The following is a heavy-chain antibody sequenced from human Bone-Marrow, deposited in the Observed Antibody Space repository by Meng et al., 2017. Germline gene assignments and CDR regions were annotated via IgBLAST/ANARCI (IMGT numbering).Heavy chain of an antibody. CDR2: IYQTGRT. V-gene: IGHV4-4*02. J-gene: IGHJ4*02. CDR3: ARHEFGLPTAAFDH. Sequence: QVQLQESGPGLVNPSGNLSPTCAVSGDSIISNYWWNWVRQTPGKGLEWIGEIYQTGRTDYNPFLKSRVTISVDTSKNQFSLTLTSVTAADTAVYYCARHEFGLPTAAFDHWGQGTLVTVSS. D-gene: IGHD2-2*01. CDR1: GDSIISNYW.